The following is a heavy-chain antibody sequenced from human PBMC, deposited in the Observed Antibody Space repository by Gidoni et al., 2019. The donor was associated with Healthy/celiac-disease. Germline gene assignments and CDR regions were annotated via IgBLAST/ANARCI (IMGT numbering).Heavy chain of an antibody. D-gene: IGHD1-26*01. CDR3: ARLSGSYPPDWFDP. CDR2: IYSGGST. V-gene: IGHV3-66*04. J-gene: IGHJ5*02. Sequence: DVQLVESGGGLVQPGGPLRLSCAASGFTVSSNYMSWVRQAPGKGLEWVSGIYSGGSTYYADSVKGRFTISRDNSKNTLYLQMNSLRAEDTAVYYCARLSGSYPPDWFDPWGQGTLVTVSS. CDR1: GFTVSSNY.